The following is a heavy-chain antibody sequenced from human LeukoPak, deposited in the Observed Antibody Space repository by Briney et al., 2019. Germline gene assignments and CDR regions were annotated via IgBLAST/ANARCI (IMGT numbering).Heavy chain of an antibody. CDR3: ARHWGGYYPLYNWFDP. J-gene: IGHJ5*02. D-gene: IGHD3-3*01. CDR2: IYYSGST. V-gene: IGHV4-39*07. CDR1: GGSISSSSYY. Sequence: PSETLSLTCTVSGGSISSSSYYWGWIRQPPGKGLEWIGSIYYSGSTYYNPSLKSRVTISVDTSKNQFSLKLSSVTAADTAVYYCARHWGGYYPLYNWFDPWGQGTLVTVSS.